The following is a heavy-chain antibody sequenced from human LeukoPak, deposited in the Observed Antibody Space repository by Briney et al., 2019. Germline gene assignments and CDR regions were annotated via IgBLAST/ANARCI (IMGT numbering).Heavy chain of an antibody. V-gene: IGHV4-61*02. CDR2: IYASGST. D-gene: IGHD4-11*01. Sequence: SRTLPLTFPFSLGSISSDSFYGICLPRPGGGGLVWSGRIYASGSTNYNPSLKSRVTISLDMSKNDFSLTLSSVTAADTAVHYCARTPYSWSDGTSPFDQWGLGTQVIVSS. CDR3: ARTPYSWSDGTSPFDQ. CDR1: LGSISSDSFY. J-gene: IGHJ5*02.